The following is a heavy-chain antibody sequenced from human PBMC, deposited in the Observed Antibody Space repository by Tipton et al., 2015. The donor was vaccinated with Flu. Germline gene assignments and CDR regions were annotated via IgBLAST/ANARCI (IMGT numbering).Heavy chain of an antibody. J-gene: IGHJ4*02. D-gene: IGHD3-22*01. Sequence: LRLSCTVSSGSISSYYWSWIRQPAGKGLEWIGRIYTSGSTNYNPSLKSRVTMSVDTSKNQFSLKLSSVAAADTAVYYCARVYYYDSSGYLYYFDYWGQGTLVTVSS. CDR2: IYTSGST. V-gene: IGHV4-4*07. CDR1: SGSISSYY. CDR3: ARVYYYDSSGYLYYFDY.